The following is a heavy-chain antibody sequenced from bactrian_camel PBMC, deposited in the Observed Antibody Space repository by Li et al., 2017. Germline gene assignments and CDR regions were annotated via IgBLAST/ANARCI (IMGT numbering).Heavy chain of an antibody. V-gene: IGHV3S10*01. CDR2: IDNDGLT. J-gene: IGHJ4*01. Sequence: DVQLVESGGGSVQSGGSLRLSCTASGATWRNYCMAWFRQAPGKEREGVLSIDNDGLTLDADSVKGRFTVSPDNANNTLYLQMNSLKPEDTAMYYCAAQKSEILAVAVCGDDGWYDRGIRGQGTQVTVS. CDR1: GATWRNYC. CDR3: AAQKSEILAVAVCGDDGWYDRGI. D-gene: IGHD3*01.